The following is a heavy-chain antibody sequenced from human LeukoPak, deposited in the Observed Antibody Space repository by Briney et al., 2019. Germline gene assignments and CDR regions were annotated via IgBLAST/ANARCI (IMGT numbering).Heavy chain of an antibody. CDR1: GYTFTTYA. D-gene: IGHD1-26*01. CDR3: AKDQRWESPHYLDS. CDR2: INAGNGNT. V-gene: IGHV1-3*01. J-gene: IGHJ4*02. Sequence: GASVNVSCKASGYTFTTYAMHWVRQAPGQRLEWMGWINAGNGNTKYSQKFQGRVTTTRDTSASTAYMELSSLRDEDTAVYYCAKDQRWESPHYLDSWGQGTLVTVSS.